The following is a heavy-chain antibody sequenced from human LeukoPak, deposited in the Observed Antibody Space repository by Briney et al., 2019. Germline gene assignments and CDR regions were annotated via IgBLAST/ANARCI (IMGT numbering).Heavy chain of an antibody. Sequence: GGSLRLSCAASGFTFTNAWMSWVRQAPGKGLEWVGRIKSKGDGETTDYAAPVRGRFTMSRDDSTATLYLQMSSLKTEDTAVYFCTTDLGITMIRGVIVFWGQGTLVTVSS. CDR3: TTDLGITMIRGVIVF. V-gene: IGHV3-15*01. D-gene: IGHD3-10*01. J-gene: IGHJ4*02. CDR2: IKSKGDGETT. CDR1: GFTFTNAW.